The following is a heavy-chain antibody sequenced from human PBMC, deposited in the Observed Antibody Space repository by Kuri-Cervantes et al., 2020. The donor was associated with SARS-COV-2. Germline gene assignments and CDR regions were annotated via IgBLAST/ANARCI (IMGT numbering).Heavy chain of an antibody. D-gene: IGHD6-13*01. J-gene: IGHJ4*02. CDR1: GFTFSDYY. CDR3: ATESSSWYGGSFDY. CDR2: ISSSGSTI. V-gene: IGHV3-11*04. Sequence: GGSLRLSCAASGFTFSDYYMTWIRQAPGKGLEWVSYISSSGSTIYYADSVKGRFTISRDNAKNSLYLQMNSLRAEDTAVYYCATESSSWYGGSFDYWGQGTLVTDSS.